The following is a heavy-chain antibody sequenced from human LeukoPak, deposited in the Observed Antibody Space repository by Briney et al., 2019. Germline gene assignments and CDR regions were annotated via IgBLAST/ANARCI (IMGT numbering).Heavy chain of an antibody. Sequence: GGSLRLSCAASGFTFDDYAMHWVRQAPGKGLEWVSGISWNSGSIGYADSVKGRLTISRDNAKNSLYLQMNSLRAEDTALYYCAKVGVSCGSGTSFGAFDIWGQGTMVTVSS. CDR2: ISWNSGSI. D-gene: IGHD3-10*01. CDR1: GFTFDDYA. CDR3: AKVGVSCGSGTSFGAFDI. V-gene: IGHV3-9*01. J-gene: IGHJ3*02.